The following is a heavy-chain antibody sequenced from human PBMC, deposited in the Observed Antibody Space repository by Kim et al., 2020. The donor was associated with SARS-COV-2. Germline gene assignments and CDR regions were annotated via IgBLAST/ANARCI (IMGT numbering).Heavy chain of an antibody. D-gene: IGHD6-6*01. CDR3: GKGEGGRSSPFDY. V-gene: IGHV3-23*01. CDR1: GFTFSSYA. Sequence: GGSLRLSCAASGFTFSSYAMSWVRQAPGRGLEWVSSVSGSGGSTYYADSVKGRFTVSRDNSKNTLYVQMNSLRAEDTAVYYCGKGEGGRSSPFDYCCQGT. CDR2: VSGSGGST. J-gene: IGHJ4*02.